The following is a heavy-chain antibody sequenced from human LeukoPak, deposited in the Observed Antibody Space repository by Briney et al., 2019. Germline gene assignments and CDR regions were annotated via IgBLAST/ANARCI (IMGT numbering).Heavy chain of an antibody. CDR3: VKEAIGYSFSDY. V-gene: IGHV3-23*01. D-gene: IGHD1-26*01. CDR2: ISGSGGNT. J-gene: IGHJ4*02. CDR1: GFTFSNYA. Sequence: GGSLRLSCAASGFTFSNYAMSWVRQAPGKALEWVSAISGSGGNTYYADSVKGRFTISRDNSKNTLYLQMNSLRAEDTAVYYCVKEAIGYSFSDYWGQGTLVTVSS.